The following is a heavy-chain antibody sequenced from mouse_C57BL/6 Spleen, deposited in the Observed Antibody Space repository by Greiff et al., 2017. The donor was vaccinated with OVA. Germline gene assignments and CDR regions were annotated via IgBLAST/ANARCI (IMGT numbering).Heavy chain of an antibody. J-gene: IGHJ2*01. CDR1: GFSFNTYA. CDR2: IRSKSNNYAT. Sequence: EVMLVESGGGLVQPKGSLKLSCAASGFSFNTYAMNWVRQAPGKGLEWVARIRSKSNNYATYYADSVKDRFTISRDDSESMLYLQMNNLKTEDTAMYYCVRSNYYGSGYFDYWGQGTTLTVSA. V-gene: IGHV10-1*01. D-gene: IGHD1-1*01. CDR3: VRSNYYGSGYFDY.